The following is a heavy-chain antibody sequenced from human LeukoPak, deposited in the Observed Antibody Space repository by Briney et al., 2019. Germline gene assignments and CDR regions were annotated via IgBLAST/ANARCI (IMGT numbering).Heavy chain of an antibody. V-gene: IGHV3-30*18. CDR1: GFTFSRYG. CDR2: ISSDGSNK. CDR3: AKAGTFGLYYFDY. Sequence: GGSLRLSCAASGFTFSRYGMHWVRQAPGKGLEWAAVISSDGSNKYYADSVKGRFTISRDNSKNTLYLQMNSLRAEDTAVYYCAKAGTFGLYYFDYWGQGTLVTVSS. J-gene: IGHJ4*02. D-gene: IGHD3-10*01.